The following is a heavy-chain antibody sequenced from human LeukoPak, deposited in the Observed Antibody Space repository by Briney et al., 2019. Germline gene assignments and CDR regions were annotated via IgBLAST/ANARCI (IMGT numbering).Heavy chain of an antibody. D-gene: IGHD2-21*01. Sequence: GGSLRLSCEGSGFTFSNYWMTWVRQAPGKGLEWVANIKPNGIEKHYADSVEGRFTISRDNAKNSLYLEMNSLRAEDTAVYYCARDLDTYVLLIAYDTFDSWGQGTMVTVSS. CDR2: IKPNGIEK. CDR3: ARDLDTYVLLIAYDTFDS. CDR1: GFTFSNYW. J-gene: IGHJ3*02. V-gene: IGHV3-7*01.